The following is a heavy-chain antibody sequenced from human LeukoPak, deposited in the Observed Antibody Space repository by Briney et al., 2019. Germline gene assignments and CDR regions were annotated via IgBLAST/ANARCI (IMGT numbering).Heavy chain of an antibody. D-gene: IGHD3-10*01. J-gene: IGHJ4*02. CDR1: GFTFSSYG. Sequence: GGSLRLSCAASGFTFSSYGMHWVRQAPGKGLEWVAVIWYDGSNKYYADSVKGRFTISRDNSKNTLYLQMNSLRAEDTAVYYCAKDYGSGGYYTLYYWGQGTLVTVSS. V-gene: IGHV3-30*02. CDR3: AKDYGSGGYYTLYY. CDR2: IWYDGSNK.